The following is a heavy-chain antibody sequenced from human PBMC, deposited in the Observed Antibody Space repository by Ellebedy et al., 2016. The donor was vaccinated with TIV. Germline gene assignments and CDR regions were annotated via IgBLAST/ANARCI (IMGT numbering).Heavy chain of an antibody. D-gene: IGHD4-17*01. CDR2: INQDGTMK. CDR1: GFSFSSYW. CDR3: ATDGSYGDYRSPTHAFVM. J-gene: IGHJ3*02. Sequence: GGSLRLSCAASGFSFSSYWMSWVRQAPGKGLEWVANINQDGTMKYFVDSVKGRFTLSRDHAKNLLYLQMNSLRDEDTAVYYCATDGSYGDYRSPTHAFVMWGQGTVVAVSS. V-gene: IGHV3-7*01.